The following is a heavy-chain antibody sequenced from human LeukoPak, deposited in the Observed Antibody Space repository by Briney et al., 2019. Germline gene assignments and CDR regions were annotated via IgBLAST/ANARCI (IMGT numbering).Heavy chain of an antibody. V-gene: IGHV4-31*03. CDR3: AGALYYSSASRVGNWFDP. D-gene: IGHD2/OR15-2a*01. CDR1: GGSISSGGYY. Sequence: KPSQTLSLTCTVSGGSISSGGYYWSWIRQHPGKGLEWIGYIYYSGSTYYNPSLKSRVTISVDTSKNQFSLKLSSVTAADTAVYYCAGALYYSSASRVGNWFDPWGQGTLVTVSS. J-gene: IGHJ5*02. CDR2: IYYSGST.